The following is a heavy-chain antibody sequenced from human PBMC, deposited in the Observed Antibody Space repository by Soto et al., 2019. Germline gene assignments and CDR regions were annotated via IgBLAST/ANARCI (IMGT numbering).Heavy chain of an antibody. V-gene: IGHV3-53*01. CDR2: IYSGGYT. D-gene: IGHD3-10*01. Sequence: EVQLVESGGGLIQPGGSLRLSCAVSGFTVSNNYMSWVRQAPGKGLEGVSVIYSGGYTAYGDSVKGRFTISRDNSKNPLYFQMKSLGPGDRAVYFWGTPPGGGGYWGQGTLVTVSS. CDR3: GTPPGGGGY. CDR1: GFTVSNNY. J-gene: IGHJ4*02.